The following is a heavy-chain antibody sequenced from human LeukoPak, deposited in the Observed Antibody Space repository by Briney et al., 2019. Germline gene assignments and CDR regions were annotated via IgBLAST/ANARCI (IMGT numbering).Heavy chain of an antibody. CDR2: ISSSSSYI. CDR3: ARAPGVYDAFDI. J-gene: IGHJ3*02. Sequence: GGSLRLSCAASGFTFSSYSMNWVRQAPGKELEWVSSISSSSSYIYYADSVKGRFTISRDNAKNSLYLQMNSLRAEDTAVYYCARAPGVYDAFDIWGQGAMVTVSS. V-gene: IGHV3-21*01. CDR1: GFTFSSYS. D-gene: IGHD6-13*01.